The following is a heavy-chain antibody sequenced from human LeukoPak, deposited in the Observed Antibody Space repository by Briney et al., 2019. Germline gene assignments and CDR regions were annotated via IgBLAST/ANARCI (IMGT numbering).Heavy chain of an antibody. Sequence: GASVKVSCKASGGTFSSYAISWVRQAPGQGLEWMGGIIPIFGTANYAQKFQGRVTITADESTSTAYMELSSLRSEDTAVYYCARKKRGYSYGFDYWGQGTLVTVSS. D-gene: IGHD5-18*01. CDR1: GGTFSSYA. CDR3: ARKKRGYSYGFDY. J-gene: IGHJ4*02. V-gene: IGHV1-69*13. CDR2: IIPIFGTA.